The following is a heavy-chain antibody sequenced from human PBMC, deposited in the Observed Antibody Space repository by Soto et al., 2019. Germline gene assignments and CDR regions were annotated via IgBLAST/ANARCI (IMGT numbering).Heavy chain of an antibody. CDR2: ISYDGSNK. CDR3: ARLLGRSPITVAATRFXY. J-gene: IGHJ4*02. V-gene: IGHV3-30-3*01. Sequence: GGSLXLSCEASGFTFSSYAMHWVRQAPGKGLEWVAVISYDGSNKYYADSVKGRFTISRDNSKNTLYLQMNSLRAEDTAVYYCARLLGRSPITVAATRFXYWGQGTLVXVSS. CDR1: GFTFSSYA. D-gene: IGHD2-15*01.